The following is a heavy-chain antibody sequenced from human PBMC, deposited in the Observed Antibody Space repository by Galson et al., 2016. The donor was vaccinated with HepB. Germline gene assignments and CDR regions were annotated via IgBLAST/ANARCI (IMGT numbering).Heavy chain of an antibody. J-gene: IGHJ3*02. Sequence: SLRLSCAASGITFSIYGMHWVRQAPGKGLEWVAVIWYDGSKKDYADSVKGRFTISRDNSKNTLYLQMNSLRAGDTAVYYCTRVRRPWGMGRKDAFDIWGQGTMVTVSS. CDR2: IWYDGSKK. V-gene: IGHV3-33*01. D-gene: IGHD2-8*01. CDR1: GITFSIYG. CDR3: TRVRRPWGMGRKDAFDI.